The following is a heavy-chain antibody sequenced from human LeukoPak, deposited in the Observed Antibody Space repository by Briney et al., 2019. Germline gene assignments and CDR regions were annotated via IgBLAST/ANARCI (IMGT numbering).Heavy chain of an antibody. D-gene: IGHD6-13*01. CDR2: INPNSGGT. Sequence: GASVKVSCKASGYTFTSYYMHWVRQAPGQGLEWMGWINPNSGGTNYAQKFQGRVTMTRDTSISTAYMELSRLRSDDTAVYYCARDAFEYFGSSWSPRRLFDYWGQGTLVTVSS. CDR3: ARDAFEYFGSSWSPRRLFDY. CDR1: GYTFTSYY. J-gene: IGHJ4*02. V-gene: IGHV1-2*02.